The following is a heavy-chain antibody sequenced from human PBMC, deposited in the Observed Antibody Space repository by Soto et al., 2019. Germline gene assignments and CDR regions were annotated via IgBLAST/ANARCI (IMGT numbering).Heavy chain of an antibody. J-gene: IGHJ4*02. D-gene: IGHD2-15*01. CDR1: GYTFTSYY. Sequence: ASVKVSCKASGYTFTSYYMHWVRQAPGQGLEWMGIINPSGGSTSYAQKFQGRVTMTRDTSTSTVYMELSSLRSEDTAVYYSARGYYHCSGGSCYFPFDYWGQGTLVTVSS. V-gene: IGHV1-46*03. CDR2: INPSGGST. CDR3: ARGYYHCSGGSCYFPFDY.